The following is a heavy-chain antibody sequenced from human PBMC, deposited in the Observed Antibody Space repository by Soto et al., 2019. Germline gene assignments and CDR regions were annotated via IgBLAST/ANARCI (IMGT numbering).Heavy chain of an antibody. CDR2: IYYSGST. CDR3: ARGGGATIFAPLDV. Sequence: PSETLSLTCTVSGGSISSSSYYWGWIRQPPGKGLGWIGSIYYSGSTYYNPSLKSRVTISVDTSKNQFSLKLSSVTAADTAVYYCARGGGATIFAPLDVWAKGTTVPVSS. CDR1: GGSISSSSYY. V-gene: IGHV4-39*01. D-gene: IGHD3-3*01. J-gene: IGHJ6*04.